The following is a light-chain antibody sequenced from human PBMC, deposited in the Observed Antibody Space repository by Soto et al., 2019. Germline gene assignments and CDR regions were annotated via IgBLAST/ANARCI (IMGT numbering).Light chain of an antibody. V-gene: IGKV1-39*01. Sequence: DIQMTQSPSSLSASVEDRVIITCRASQSISNHLNWYQQKPGKAPKLLIFAASSLQSGVPSRFSGSRSGPDFTLTVSSLQPDDFATYYCQQYNSYQGTFGQGTKVDIK. CDR2: AAS. J-gene: IGKJ1*01. CDR3: QQYNSYQGT. CDR1: QSISNH.